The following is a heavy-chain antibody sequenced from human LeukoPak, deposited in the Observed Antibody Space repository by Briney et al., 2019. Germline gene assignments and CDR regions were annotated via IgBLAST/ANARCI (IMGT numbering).Heavy chain of an antibody. CDR1: GGSINSGAYY. CDR2: IYYTGNT. D-gene: IGHD2-15*01. Sequence: PSETLSLTCTVSGGSINSGAYYWSWIRQHPGKGLEWIGYIYYTGNTYYNPSLKSRVTISVDTSKNEFSLKLTSVTAADTAVYYCARSYPGVVAFDIWGQGTMVTVSS. V-gene: IGHV4-31*03. CDR3: ARSYPGVVAFDI. J-gene: IGHJ3*02.